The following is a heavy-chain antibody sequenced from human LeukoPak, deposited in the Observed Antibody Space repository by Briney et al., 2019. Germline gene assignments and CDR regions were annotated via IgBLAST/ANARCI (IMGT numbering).Heavy chain of an antibody. CDR1: GGSISSYY. CDR2: IYTSGST. D-gene: IGHD5-24*01. CDR3: ARETRRNPFYYYYYMDV. J-gene: IGHJ6*03. Sequence: PSETLSLTCTVSGGSISSYYWSWIRQPAGKGLEWIGRIYTSGSTNYNPSLKSRVTMSVDTSKNQFSLKLSSVTAADTAVYYCARETRRNPFYYYYYMDVWGKGTTVTISS. V-gene: IGHV4-4*07.